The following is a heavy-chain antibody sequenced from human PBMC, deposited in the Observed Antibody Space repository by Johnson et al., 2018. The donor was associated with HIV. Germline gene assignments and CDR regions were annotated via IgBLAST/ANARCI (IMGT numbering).Heavy chain of an antibody. D-gene: IGHD3-22*01. CDR3: AREGDSSGMVFLDAFDI. Sequence: QLVESGGGVVQPGRSLRLSCAASGFTFSSYAMHWVRQAPGKGLEWVAVISYDGSNKYYADSVKGRFTISRDNSKNTLYLQMNSLRAEDTAVYYCAREGDSSGMVFLDAFDIWGQGTMVTVSS. V-gene: IGHV3-30*04. J-gene: IGHJ3*02. CDR2: ISYDGSNK. CDR1: GFTFSSYA.